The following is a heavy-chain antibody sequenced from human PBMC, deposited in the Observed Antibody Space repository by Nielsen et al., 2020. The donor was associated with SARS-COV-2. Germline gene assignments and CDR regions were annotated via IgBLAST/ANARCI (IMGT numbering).Heavy chain of an antibody. D-gene: IGHD3-9*01. CDR3: ATDPNSLYHDILTGDPPFDY. Sequence: SVKVSCKASGFTFTSSAMQWVRQARGQRLEWIGWIVVGSGNTNYAQKFQERVTITRDMSTSTAYMELSSLRSEDTAVYYCATDPNSLYHDILTGDPPFDYWGHGTLVTVSS. V-gene: IGHV1-58*02. CDR1: GFTFTSSA. J-gene: IGHJ4*01. CDR2: IVVGSGNT.